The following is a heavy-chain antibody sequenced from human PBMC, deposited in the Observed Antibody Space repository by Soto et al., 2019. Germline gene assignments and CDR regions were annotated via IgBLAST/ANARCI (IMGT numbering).Heavy chain of an antibody. J-gene: IGHJ4*02. CDR3: ARGRSGWDPFDY. Sequence: SVKVSCKASGGTFSSYAISWVRQAPGQGLEWMGGIIPIFGTANYAQKLQGRVTMTTDTSTSTAYMELRSLRSDDTAVYYCARGRSGWDPFDYWGQGTLVPVSS. CDR2: IIPIFGTA. V-gene: IGHV1-69*05. D-gene: IGHD6-19*01. CDR1: GGTFSSYA.